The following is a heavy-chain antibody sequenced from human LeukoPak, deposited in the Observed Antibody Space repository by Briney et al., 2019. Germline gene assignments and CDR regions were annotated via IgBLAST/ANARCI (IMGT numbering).Heavy chain of an antibody. CDR2: INSDGSTT. CDR3: ARDTADDAFDI. CDR1: GFTFSSYW. J-gene: IGHJ3*02. V-gene: IGHV3-74*01. Sequence: GGSLRLSCAASGFTFSSYWMHWVRQAPGKGLVWVSRINSDGSTTSYVDSVKGRFTISRDNAKNTLYLQMNSLRAEDTAVYYCARDTADDAFDIWGQGTMVTVSS.